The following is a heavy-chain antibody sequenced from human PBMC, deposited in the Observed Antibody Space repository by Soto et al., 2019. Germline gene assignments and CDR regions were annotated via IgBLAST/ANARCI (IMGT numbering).Heavy chain of an antibody. Sequence: QVQLVQSGAEVKKPGASVKVSCKASGYTFTNFGISWVRQAPGQGLEWMGWISAYNGNTNYAQKFQGRVTMTTDTXTSTXXMEXXXXRXXDXXXXXXXXXXXXIDYXGQGTLVTVSS. J-gene: IGHJ4*02. CDR3: XXXXXXIDY. CDR2: ISAYNGNT. V-gene: IGHV1-18*01. CDR1: GYTFTNFG.